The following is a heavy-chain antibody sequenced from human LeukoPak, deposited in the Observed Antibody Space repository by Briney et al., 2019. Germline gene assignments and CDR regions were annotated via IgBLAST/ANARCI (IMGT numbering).Heavy chain of an antibody. Sequence: GASVKVSCKASGYTFTGYYMHWVRQAPGQGLEWMGWINPNSGGTNYAQKFQGRVTMTRDTSISTAYMELSRLRSDDTAVYYCARICGSSSCYRDKWFDPWGQGTLVTVSS. V-gene: IGHV1-2*02. D-gene: IGHD2-2*01. CDR1: GYTFTGYY. CDR3: ARICGSSSCYRDKWFDP. J-gene: IGHJ5*02. CDR2: INPNSGGT.